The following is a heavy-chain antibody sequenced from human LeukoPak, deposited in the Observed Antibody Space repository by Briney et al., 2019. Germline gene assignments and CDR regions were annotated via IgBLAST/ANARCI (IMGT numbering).Heavy chain of an antibody. D-gene: IGHD6-13*01. CDR2: IYYSGST. V-gene: IGHV4-39*01. J-gene: IGHJ4*02. CDR1: GGSISSSSYY. Sequence: SETLSLTCTVSGGSISSSSYYWGWIRQPPGKGLEWIGSIYYSGSTYYNPSLKSRVTISVDTSKNQFSLKLSSVTAADTAVYYCARQRIAAVRYYTDYWGQGTLVTVSS. CDR3: ARQRIAAVRYYTDY.